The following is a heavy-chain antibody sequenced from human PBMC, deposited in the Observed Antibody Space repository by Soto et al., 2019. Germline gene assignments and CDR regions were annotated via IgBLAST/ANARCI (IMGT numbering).Heavy chain of an antibody. D-gene: IGHD6-6*01. Sequence: ASVKVSCKVSGYTLTDLSMHWVRQAPGKGLEWMGGFDPEDGETIYARKFQGRVTMTEDTSTSTAYMELSSLRSEDTAVYYCARGRAARLYYYYGMDVWGQGTTVTVSS. V-gene: IGHV1-24*01. CDR2: FDPEDGET. CDR1: GYTLTDLS. J-gene: IGHJ6*02. CDR3: ARGRAARLYYYYGMDV.